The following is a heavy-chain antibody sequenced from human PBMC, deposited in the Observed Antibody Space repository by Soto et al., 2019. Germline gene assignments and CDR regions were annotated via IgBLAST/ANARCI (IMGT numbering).Heavy chain of an antibody. CDR2: ISSSSSYI. CDR3: ARVSDDIVLTSEW. CDR1: GFTFSSYS. D-gene: IGHD2-8*01. J-gene: IGHJ4*02. Sequence: GGSLRLSCAASGFTFSSYSMNWVRQAPGKGLEWVSFISSSSSYIYYADSVKGRFTISRDNAKNSVYLQMNSLRAEDTAVYYCARVSDDIVLTSEWWGQGTLVTVSS. V-gene: IGHV3-21*01.